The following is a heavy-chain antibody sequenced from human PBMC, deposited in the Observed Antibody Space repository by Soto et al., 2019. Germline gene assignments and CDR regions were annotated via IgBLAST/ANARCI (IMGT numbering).Heavy chain of an antibody. J-gene: IGHJ4*02. V-gene: IGHV4-39*01. CDR2: IYYSGST. D-gene: IGHD1-26*01. Sequence: SETLSLTCTVSGCSISSSSYYWDWIRQPPGKGLEWIGSIYYSGSTYYNPSLKSRVTISVDTSKNQLSLKLSSVTAADTAVYYCARRGLVGATTFDYWGQGTLVTVSS. CDR1: GCSISSSSYY. CDR3: ARRGLVGATTFDY.